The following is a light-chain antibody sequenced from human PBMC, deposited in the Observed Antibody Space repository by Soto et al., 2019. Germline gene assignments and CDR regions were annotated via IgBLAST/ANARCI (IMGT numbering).Light chain of an antibody. CDR3: QSYDSSLSAHYV. Sequence: QSVLTQPPPVSGAPGQRVTISRTGSSSNIGATYDVQWYQQLPGTAPKLLIYGNSNRPSGVPDRFSGSKSGTSASLAITGLQADDEADYYCQSYDSSLSAHYVFGTGTKVTVL. J-gene: IGLJ1*01. V-gene: IGLV1-40*01. CDR2: GNS. CDR1: SSNIGATYD.